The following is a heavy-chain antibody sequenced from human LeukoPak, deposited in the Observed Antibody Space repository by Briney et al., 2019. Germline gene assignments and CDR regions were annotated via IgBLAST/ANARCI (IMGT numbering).Heavy chain of an antibody. CDR1: GFTFSSCA. CDR3: AKGVAQLWLDS. D-gene: IGHD5-18*01. Sequence: PGGSLRLSCGASGFTFSSCAMSWVRQAPGKGLEWVSTISGSGGSIYYADSVKGRFTISRDNSKNTLCLQMNSLRAEDTAVYYCAKGVAQLWLDSWGQGTLVTVSS. V-gene: IGHV3-23*01. CDR2: ISGSGGSI. J-gene: IGHJ5*01.